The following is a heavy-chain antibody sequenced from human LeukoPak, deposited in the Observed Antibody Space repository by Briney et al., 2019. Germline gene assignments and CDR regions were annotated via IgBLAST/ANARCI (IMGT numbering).Heavy chain of an antibody. D-gene: IGHD6-25*01. CDR3: AKDLYSSGWQWVRMDV. CDR1: GFTFSSYA. CDR2: ISGSGGNT. V-gene: IGHV3-23*01. Sequence: PGGSLRLSCAASGFTFSSYAMSWVRQAPGKGLEWVSAISGSGGNTYYADSVKGRFTISRDNSKNTLYLQMNSLRAEDTAVYYCAKDLYSSGWQWVRMDVWGQGTTVTVSS. J-gene: IGHJ6*02.